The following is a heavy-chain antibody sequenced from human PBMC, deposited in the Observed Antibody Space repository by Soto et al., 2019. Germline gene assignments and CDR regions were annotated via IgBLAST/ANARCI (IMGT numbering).Heavy chain of an antibody. J-gene: IGHJ4*02. CDR2: VYYSGST. D-gene: IGHD3-3*01. V-gene: IGHV4-59*01. Sequence: SETLSLTCTVSGSSISSSYWNWIRQPPGKGLEYIGCVYYSGSTNYNPSLKSRVTISVDTSRNEFSRKLSSVTAADTAVYYCARDGGGYDFWSGSLDWGQGTLVTVSS. CDR3: ARDGGGYDFWSGSLD. CDR1: GSSISSSY.